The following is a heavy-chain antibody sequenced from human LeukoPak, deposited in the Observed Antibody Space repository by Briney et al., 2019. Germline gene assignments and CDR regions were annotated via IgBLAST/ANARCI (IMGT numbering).Heavy chain of an antibody. D-gene: IGHD3-16*01. V-gene: IGHV3-23*01. CDR3: AKVPWGGDFFDY. CDR1: GFTFSSYA. J-gene: IGHJ4*02. Sequence: GGSLRLSCAASGFTFSSYAMSWVRQAPGKGLEWVSAISGSGGSTYYADSVKGWFTISRDNSRNTLYLQMNSLRAEDTAVYYCAKVPWGGDFFDYWGQGTLVTVSS. CDR2: ISGSGGST.